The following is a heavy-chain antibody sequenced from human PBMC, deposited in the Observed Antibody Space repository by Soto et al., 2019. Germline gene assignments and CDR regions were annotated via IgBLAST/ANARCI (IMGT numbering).Heavy chain of an antibody. Sequence: QVQLVQSGAEVKKPGSSVKVSCKASGGTFSSYTISWVRQAPGQGLEWMGRIIPILGIANYAQKFQGRVTITADKSTRQAYMGPGRLGFEGTGVYYCAGDRCGEFGGLYGMDVWGQGTTVTVSS. V-gene: IGHV1-69*02. CDR3: AGDRCGEFGGLYGMDV. CDR1: GGTFSSYT. J-gene: IGHJ6*02. D-gene: IGHD2-21*01. CDR2: IIPILGIA.